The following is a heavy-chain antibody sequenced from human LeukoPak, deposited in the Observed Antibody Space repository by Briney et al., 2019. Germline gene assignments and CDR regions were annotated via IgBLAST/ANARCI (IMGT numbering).Heavy chain of an antibody. D-gene: IGHD1-14*01. Sequence: GGSLRLSCVDSRFTFGRYWMAWIRQAPGKGLEWVANIKEDGSEEYYLDSVTGRFIISRDNAKNSLYLQMNTLRVEDTAVYYCARDQNHYADLGFDCWGQGTLVTVSS. J-gene: IGHJ4*02. CDR2: IKEDGSEE. CDR1: RFTFGRYW. V-gene: IGHV3-7*01. CDR3: ARDQNHYADLGFDC.